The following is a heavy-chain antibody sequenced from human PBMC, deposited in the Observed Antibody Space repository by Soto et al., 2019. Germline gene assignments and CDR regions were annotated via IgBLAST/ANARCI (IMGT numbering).Heavy chain of an antibody. CDR3: ARDPNFWSLDLDY. D-gene: IGHD2-8*02. Sequence: QVQMVESGGGVFQPGSSPRLSCAASGFSFSGFGMHWVRQAPGKGLEWVAGIQYDGSKRYYVDSVKGRFTISRDDSKSTLFLQMNSLRAEDTAVYYCARDPNFWSLDLDYRGQGTLVTVSS. J-gene: IGHJ4*02. CDR1: GFSFSGFG. V-gene: IGHV3-33*01. CDR2: IQYDGSKR.